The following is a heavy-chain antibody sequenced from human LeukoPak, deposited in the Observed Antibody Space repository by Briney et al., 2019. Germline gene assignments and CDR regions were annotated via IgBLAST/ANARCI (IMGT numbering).Heavy chain of an antibody. J-gene: IGHJ6*02. CDR3: ARDPYSSGWYGDYYYGMDV. D-gene: IGHD6-19*01. V-gene: IGHV1-2*02. Sequence: SSVTVYCKASGYTFTGYYMHWVRQAPGQGRERMEWINPNSGGTNYAQKFQGRVTMIRDTSISTAYMELSRLRSDDTAVYYCARDPYSSGWYGDYYYGMDVWGQGTTVTVSS. CDR2: INPNSGGT. CDR1: GYTFTGYY.